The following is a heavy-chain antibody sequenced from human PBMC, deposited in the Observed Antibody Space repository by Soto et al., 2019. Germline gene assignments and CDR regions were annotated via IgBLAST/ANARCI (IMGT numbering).Heavy chain of an antibody. J-gene: IGHJ6*02. D-gene: IGHD6-13*01. Sequence: WASVKVSCKTSGYTFTSYDINRVRQAPGQGLEWVGWMNTNSDDTRSAQKFRGRLTLTRDKSMRAVYMKLSNLRPDDTAVYYCAREWSAAGHFYGMDVWGQGTTVTVSS. CDR2: MNTNSDDT. CDR3: AREWSAAGHFYGMDV. CDR1: GYTFTSYD. V-gene: IGHV1-8*01.